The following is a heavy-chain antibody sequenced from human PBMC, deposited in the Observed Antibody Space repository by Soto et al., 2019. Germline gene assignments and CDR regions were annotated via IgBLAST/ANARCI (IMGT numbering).Heavy chain of an antibody. Sequence: SVKVSCKASGGTFSSYAISWVRQAPGQGLEWMGGIIPIFGTANYAQKFQGRVTITADESTSTAYMELSSLRSEDTAVYYCARTLANYYGSGSYPYSYGMDVWGQGTTVTVSS. V-gene: IGHV1-69*13. CDR2: IIPIFGTA. CDR3: ARTLANYYGSGSYPYSYGMDV. J-gene: IGHJ6*02. CDR1: GGTFSSYA. D-gene: IGHD3-10*01.